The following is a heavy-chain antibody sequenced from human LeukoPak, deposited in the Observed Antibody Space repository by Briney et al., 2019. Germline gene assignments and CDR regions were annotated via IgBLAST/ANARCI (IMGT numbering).Heavy chain of an antibody. CDR2: IRSKGCGGTI. Sequence: PGGSLRLSCTASAFIFGDYAMSWVRQAPGKGLEWVGFIRSKGCGGTIEYAASVKGRFTISRDDSKSIAYLQMNSLKTEDTAVYCCTRGPHYDFWSGYYFDYWGQGTLVTVSS. V-gene: IGHV3-49*04. CDR1: AFIFGDYA. J-gene: IGHJ4*02. D-gene: IGHD3-3*01. CDR3: TRGPHYDFWSGYYFDY.